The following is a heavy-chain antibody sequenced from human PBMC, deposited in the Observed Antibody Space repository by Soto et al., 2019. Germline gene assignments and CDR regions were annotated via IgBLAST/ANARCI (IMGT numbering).Heavy chain of an antibody. CDR2: IYNRGNT. CDR3: ATGPGI. J-gene: IGHJ4*02. V-gene: IGHV4-31*03. Sequence: QVQLQESGPGLVKPSQTLSLTCTVSGGSIRSGGYYWSWIRQHPGKCLELIGYIYNRGNTYYNPSRNTRATITVDTSNNQYSMKLSSVTAADTDVAYGATGPGIWGQGTLVTVSS. CDR1: GGSIRSGGYY.